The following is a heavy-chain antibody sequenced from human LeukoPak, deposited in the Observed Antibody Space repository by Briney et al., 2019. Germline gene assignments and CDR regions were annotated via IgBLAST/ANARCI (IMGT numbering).Heavy chain of an antibody. Sequence: PGGSLRPSCAASGFTFSSYGMHWVRQAPGKGLEWVAVIWYDGSNKYYADSVKGRFTISRDNSKNTLYLQMNSLRAEDTAVYYCAREPYHYYGSGSYPLYWGQGTLVTVSS. CDR2: IWYDGSNK. J-gene: IGHJ4*02. V-gene: IGHV3-33*01. CDR3: AREPYHYYGSGSYPLY. D-gene: IGHD3-10*01. CDR1: GFTFSSYG.